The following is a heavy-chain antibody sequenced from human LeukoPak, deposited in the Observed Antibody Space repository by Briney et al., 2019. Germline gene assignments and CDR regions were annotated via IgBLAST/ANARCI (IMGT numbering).Heavy chain of an antibody. V-gene: IGHV3-21*01. Sequence: MTGGSLRLSCAASGFTFSSYAMNWVRQAPGKGLEWVSSISSSSSYIYYADSVKGRFTISRDNAKNSLYQQMNSLRAEDTAMYYCARTSVKEATAVHFDYWGQGTLVTVSS. CDR1: GFTFSSYA. D-gene: IGHD6-13*01. CDR2: ISSSSSYI. CDR3: ARTSVKEATAVHFDY. J-gene: IGHJ4*02.